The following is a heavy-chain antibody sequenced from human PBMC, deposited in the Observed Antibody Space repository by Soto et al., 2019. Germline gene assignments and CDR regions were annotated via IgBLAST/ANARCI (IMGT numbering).Heavy chain of an antibody. V-gene: IGHV1-69*13. CDR3: ARDLEPSIYCSGGSCYNGMDV. CDR2: IIPIFGTA. D-gene: IGHD2-15*01. CDR1: GGTFSSYA. J-gene: IGHJ6*02. Sequence: SVKVSCKASGGTFSSYAISWVRQAPGQGLEWMGGIIPIFGTANYAQKFQGRVTITADESTSTAYMELSSLRSEDTAVYYCARDLEPSIYCSGGSCYNGMDVWGQGTTVTVSS.